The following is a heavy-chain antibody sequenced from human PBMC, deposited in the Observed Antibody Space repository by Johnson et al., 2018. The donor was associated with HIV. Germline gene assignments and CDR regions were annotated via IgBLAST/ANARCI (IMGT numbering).Heavy chain of an antibody. CDR1: GLTVSTND. Sequence: VQLVESGGGLVQPGGSLRLSCAASGLTVSTNDINWVRQAPGKGLEWVAIIYSGDSTYNADSLEGRFTISRDKSKNTVYLQMNSLRVEDTAVYYCARDGPGDGNAMGGSGAFDIWGQGTMVTVSS. D-gene: IGHD5-24*01. V-gene: IGHV3-66*01. CDR3: ARDGPGDGNAMGGSGAFDI. J-gene: IGHJ3*02. CDR2: IYSGDST.